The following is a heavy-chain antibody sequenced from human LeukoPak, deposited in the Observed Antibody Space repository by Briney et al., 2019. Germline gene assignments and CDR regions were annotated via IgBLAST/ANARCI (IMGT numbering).Heavy chain of an antibody. CDR2: IKQDGTEK. Sequence: GGSLRLSCAASHFMFGSFWMSWVRQAPGKGPEWVANIKQDGTEKNYVDSVKGRFTISRDNAKRFLYLQMDDLRADDTAMYYCARDFNSWTGLWGVLDWGQGTLVTVSS. J-gene: IGHJ4*02. CDR1: HFMFGSFW. D-gene: IGHD3-16*01. CDR3: ARDFNSWTGLWGVLD. V-gene: IGHV3-7*01.